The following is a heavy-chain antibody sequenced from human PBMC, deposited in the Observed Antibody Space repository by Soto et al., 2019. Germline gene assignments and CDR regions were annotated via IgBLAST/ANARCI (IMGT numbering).Heavy chain of an antibody. CDR1: GGSISSSNW. CDR3: ARVMNYDFWSGYYAYYYYGMDV. D-gene: IGHD3-3*01. Sequence: SETLSLTCAVSGGSISSSNWWSWVRQPPGKGLEWIGEIYHSGSTNYNPSLKSRVTISVDKSKNQFSLKLSSVTAADTAVYYCARVMNYDFWSGYYAYYYYGMDVWGQGTTVTVSS. J-gene: IGHJ6*02. CDR2: IYHSGST. V-gene: IGHV4-4*02.